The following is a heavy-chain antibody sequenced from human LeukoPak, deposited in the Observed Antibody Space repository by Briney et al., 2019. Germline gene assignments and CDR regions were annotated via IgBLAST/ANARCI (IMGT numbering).Heavy chain of an antibody. D-gene: IGHD1-20*01. V-gene: IGHV4-39*07. CDR3: AREESNWSSFDY. Sequence: SETLSLTCTVSGGSISSSSYYWGWIRQPPGKGLEWIGSIYASGSNDYNPSLKSRVTMSVDTSKNQFSLKVSSVTAADTAIYYCAREESNWSSFDYWGQGTLVTVSS. CDR1: GGSISSSSYY. CDR2: IYASGSN. J-gene: IGHJ4*02.